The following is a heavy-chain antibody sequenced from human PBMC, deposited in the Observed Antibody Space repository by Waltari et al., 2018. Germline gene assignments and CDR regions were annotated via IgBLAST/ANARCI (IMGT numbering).Heavy chain of an antibody. CDR3: ARGYYDYVWGSYRGAGGGFDP. CDR2: IYYSGST. V-gene: IGHV4-31*01. J-gene: IGHJ5*02. CDR1: GGSISSGGYY. D-gene: IGHD3-16*02. Sequence: QVQLQESGPGLVKPSQTLSLTCTVSGGSISSGGYYWSWIRQHPGKGLEWIGYIYYSGSTYYNPSLKSLVTISVDTSKNQFSLKLSSVTAADTAVYYCARGYYDYVWGSYRGAGGGFDPWGQGTLVTVSS.